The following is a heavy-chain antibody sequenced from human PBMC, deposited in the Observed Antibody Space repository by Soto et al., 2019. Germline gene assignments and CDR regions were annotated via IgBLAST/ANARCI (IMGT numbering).Heavy chain of an antibody. Sequence: QVQLVQSGAEVKKPGSSVKVSCKASGGTFSSYAISWVRQAPGQGLEWMGGIIPIFGTANYAQKFQGIVTICADESTSTAYMELRSLRCEDTAVYYCASGTYYDFWSGYSDPAAFDIWGQGTMVTVSS. J-gene: IGHJ3*02. D-gene: IGHD3-3*01. CDR2: IIPIFGTA. CDR3: ASGTYYDFWSGYSDPAAFDI. CDR1: GGTFSSYA. V-gene: IGHV1-69*01.